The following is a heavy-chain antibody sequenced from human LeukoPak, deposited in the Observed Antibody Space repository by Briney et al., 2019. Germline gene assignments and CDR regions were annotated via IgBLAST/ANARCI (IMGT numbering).Heavy chain of an antibody. J-gene: IGHJ3*01. CDR3: AGGLTGWYHTPDGFDV. Sequence: SETLSLTCAVSGGSVSSGDDYWNWIRQPPGKGLEWIGYIYYSGSYNYNPSLKSRVTISLDTSKNQFSLKLSSVTAADTAVYYCAGGLTGWYHTPDGFDVWGQGTRVTVSS. V-gene: IGHV4-61*08. CDR1: GGSVSSGDDY. CDR2: IYYSGSY. D-gene: IGHD2-15*01.